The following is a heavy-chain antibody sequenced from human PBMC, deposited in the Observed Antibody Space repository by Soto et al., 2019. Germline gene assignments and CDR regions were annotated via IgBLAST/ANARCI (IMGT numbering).Heavy chain of an antibody. V-gene: IGHV4-31*03. CDR1: GGSISSGGYY. D-gene: IGHD1-26*01. J-gene: IGHJ6*02. CDR3: ARDRGGRYQEVSAQSGPRPSYYYSGMDV. Sequence: SETLSLTCTVSGGSISSGGYYWSWIRQHPGKGLEWIGYIYYSGSTYYNPSLKSRVTISVDTSKNQFSLKLSSVTAADTAVYYCARDRGGRYQEVSAQSGPRPSYYYSGMDVWGQGTTVTVSS. CDR2: IYYSGST.